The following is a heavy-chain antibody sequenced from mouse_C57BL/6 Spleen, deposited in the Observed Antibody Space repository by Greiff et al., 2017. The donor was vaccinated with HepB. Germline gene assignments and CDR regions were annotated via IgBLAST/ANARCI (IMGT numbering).Heavy chain of an antibody. CDR1: GYAFSSYW. V-gene: IGHV1-80*01. Sequence: QVQLQQSGAELVKPGASVKISCKASGYAFSSYWMNWVKQRPGKGLEWIGRIYPGDGDTNYNGKFKGKATLTADKSSSTAYMQLSSLTSEDSAVYFCAREGAAQATIYAMDYWGQGTSVTVSS. D-gene: IGHD3-2*02. CDR2: IYPGDGDT. CDR3: AREGAAQATIYAMDY. J-gene: IGHJ4*01.